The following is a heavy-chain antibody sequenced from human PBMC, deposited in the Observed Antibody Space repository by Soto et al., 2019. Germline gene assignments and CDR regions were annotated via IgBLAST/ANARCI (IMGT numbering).Heavy chain of an antibody. CDR3: ARDARYYDFWSGYVPSHYYGMDV. CDR1: GFTFSSYE. J-gene: IGHJ6*02. D-gene: IGHD3-3*01. Sequence: GGSLRLSCAAAGFTFSSYEMNWVRQDTGKGLEWVSYISSSGSTIYYADSVKGRFTISRDNARNSLYLQMNSRRAEDTAVYYCARDARYYDFWSGYVPSHYYGMDVWGQGTTVTVSS. V-gene: IGHV3-48*03. CDR2: ISSSGSTI.